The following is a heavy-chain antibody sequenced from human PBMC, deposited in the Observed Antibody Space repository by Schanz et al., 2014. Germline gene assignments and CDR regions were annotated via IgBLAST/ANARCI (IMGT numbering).Heavy chain of an antibody. CDR2: ISSRSSHI. V-gene: IGHV3-21*01. J-gene: IGHJ4*02. D-gene: IGHD2-21*02. CDR1: GFSLDIFA. CDR3: VRERSNQGGNSYFFDH. Sequence: EVQLLESGGGLVEPGGSLRLSCATSGFSLDIFAVSWVRQAPGKGLEWVSSISSRSSHIYYADSVKGRFTVSRDNAKNSVYLQMNGLRVEGTAVYYCVRERSNQGGNSYFFDHWGQGTLVTVAS.